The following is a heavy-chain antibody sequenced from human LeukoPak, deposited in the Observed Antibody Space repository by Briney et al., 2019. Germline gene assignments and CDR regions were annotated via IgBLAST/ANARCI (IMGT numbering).Heavy chain of an antibody. V-gene: IGHV1-18*04. J-gene: IGHJ4*02. CDR1: GYTYTSYY. Sequence: ASVKVSCKASGYTYTSYYMHWVRQAPGQGLEWMGWISAYNGNTNYAQKLQGRVTMTTDTSTSTAYMELRSLRSDDTAVYYCARAGVVLWFGEFYDYWGQGTLVTVSS. D-gene: IGHD3-10*01. CDR3: ARAGVVLWFGEFYDY. CDR2: ISAYNGNT.